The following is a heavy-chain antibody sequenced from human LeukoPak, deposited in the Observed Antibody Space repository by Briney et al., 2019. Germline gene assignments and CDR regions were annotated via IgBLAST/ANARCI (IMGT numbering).Heavy chain of an antibody. V-gene: IGHV1/OR15-3*02. CDR2: INAGNGNT. J-gene: IGHJ5*02. CDR1: GYTFTDYF. Sequence: ASVKVSCKASGYTFTDYFMNWMRQAPGQRLEWMGWINAGNGNTRYSQKFQGRVTITRDTSASTAYMELRSLRFEDTAVYYCARGSYVPSPFDPWGQGTLVTVSS. D-gene: IGHD3-16*01. CDR3: ARGSYVPSPFDP.